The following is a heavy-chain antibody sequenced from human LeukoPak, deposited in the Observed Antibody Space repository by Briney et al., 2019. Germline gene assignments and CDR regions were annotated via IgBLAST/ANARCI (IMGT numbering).Heavy chain of an antibody. Sequence: ASVKVSCKASGYTFTSYGISWVRQAPGQGLEWMGWISAYNGNTNYAQKVQGRVTMTTDTSTSTAYMELRSLRSDDTAVYYCARDSPVVPAAITWFDPWGQGTLVTVSS. D-gene: IGHD2-2*01. V-gene: IGHV1-18*01. CDR1: GYTFTSYG. CDR2: ISAYNGNT. CDR3: ARDSPVVPAAITWFDP. J-gene: IGHJ5*02.